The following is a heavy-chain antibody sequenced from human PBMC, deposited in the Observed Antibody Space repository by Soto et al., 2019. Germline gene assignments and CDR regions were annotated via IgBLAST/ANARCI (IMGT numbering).Heavy chain of an antibody. D-gene: IGHD6-19*01. Sequence: HPGGSLRLSCAASGFTFSSYSMNWVRQAPGKGLEWVSYISSSSSTIYYADSVKGRFTISRDNAKNSLYLQMNSLRDEDTAVYYCAREVFPRRYSSGWYVFLPWGQGTLVTVSS. CDR3: AREVFPRRYSSGWYVFLP. V-gene: IGHV3-48*02. CDR2: ISSSSSTI. J-gene: IGHJ5*02. CDR1: GFTFSSYS.